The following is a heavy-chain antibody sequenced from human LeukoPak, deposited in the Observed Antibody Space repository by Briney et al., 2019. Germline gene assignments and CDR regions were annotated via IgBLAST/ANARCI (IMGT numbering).Heavy chain of an antibody. CDR1: GFTFSSYG. Sequence: GGSLRLSCEASGFTFSSYGMHWVRRAPGKGLEWVTVIWSDGSQMYYADSVKGRFTISRDNSKNTLSLQMDSLRAEDTAIYYCARRGSKTYDFDFWGQGTLVTVSS. CDR2: IWSDGSQM. J-gene: IGHJ4*02. D-gene: IGHD3-16*01. V-gene: IGHV3-33*01. CDR3: ARRGSKTYDFDF.